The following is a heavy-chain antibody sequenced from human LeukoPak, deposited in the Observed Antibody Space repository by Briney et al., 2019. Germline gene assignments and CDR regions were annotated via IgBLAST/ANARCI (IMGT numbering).Heavy chain of an antibody. CDR2: ISSTSSTI. Sequence: GGSLRLSCAASGFTFSSYNMNWVRQAPGNGLEWVSYISSTSSTIYYADSVKGRFTISRDNAKNSLYLQMNSLRAEDTAVYYCARDRYGSGSYYYFDYWGQGTLVTVSS. D-gene: IGHD3-10*01. CDR3: ARDRYGSGSYYYFDY. V-gene: IGHV3-48*01. CDR1: GFTFSSYN. J-gene: IGHJ4*02.